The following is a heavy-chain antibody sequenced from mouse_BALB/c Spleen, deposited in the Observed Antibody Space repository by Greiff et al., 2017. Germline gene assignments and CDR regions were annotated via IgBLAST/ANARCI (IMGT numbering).Heavy chain of an antibody. CDR3: ARKDYDYDGRGFAY. J-gene: IGHJ3*01. Sequence: VKLQQSGPQLVRPGASVKISCKASGYSFTSYWMHWVKQRPGQGLEWIGMIDPSDSETRLNQKFKDKATLTVDKSSSTAYMQLSSPTSEDSAVYYCARKDYDYDGRGFAYWGQGTLVTVSA. D-gene: IGHD2-4*01. CDR1: GYSFTSYW. CDR2: IDPSDSET. V-gene: IGHV1S126*01.